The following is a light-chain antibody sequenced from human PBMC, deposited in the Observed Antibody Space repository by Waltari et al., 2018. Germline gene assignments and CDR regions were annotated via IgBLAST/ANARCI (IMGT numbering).Light chain of an antibody. CDR2: AAS. CDR3: QQYYSYPPT. V-gene: IGKV1-8*01. CDR1: QGIRSY. Sequence: AIRMTPSPSSFSASTGDRVTITCRASQGIRSYLAWYQQKPGKAPKLRIYAASTLQSGVPSRFSGSGSGTDFTLTISCLQSEDFATYYCQQYYSYPPTFGQGTKVEIK. J-gene: IGKJ1*01.